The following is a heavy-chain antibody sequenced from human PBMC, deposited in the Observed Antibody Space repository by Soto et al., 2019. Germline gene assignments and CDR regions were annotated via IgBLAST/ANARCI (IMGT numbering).Heavy chain of an antibody. CDR3: AKVTAVAGNYYYGMDV. V-gene: IGHV3-30*18. Sequence: GGSLSLSCAASGFTFSSYGMHWVRQAPGKGLEWVAVISYDGSNKYYADSVKGRFTISRDNSKNTLYLQMNSLRAEDTAVYYCAKVTAVAGNYYYGMDVWGQGTTVTVSS. CDR2: ISYDGSNK. CDR1: GFTFSSYG. D-gene: IGHD6-19*01. J-gene: IGHJ6*02.